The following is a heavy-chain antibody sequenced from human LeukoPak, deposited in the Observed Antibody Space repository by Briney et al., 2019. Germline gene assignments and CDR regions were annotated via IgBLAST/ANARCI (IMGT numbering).Heavy chain of an antibody. J-gene: IGHJ6*02. V-gene: IGHV3-66*01. Sequence: PGGSLRLSCAASGFTVSSYYMTWVRQAPGTGLDWVSVIYTAGSTHYADSVKGRFTISRDNSKNTLYLQMNSLRAEDTAVYHCARSTYRDGYNNYYYYAMDVWGQGTTVTVS. D-gene: IGHD5-24*01. CDR1: GFTVSSYY. CDR3: ARSTYRDGYNNYYYYAMDV. CDR2: IYTAGST.